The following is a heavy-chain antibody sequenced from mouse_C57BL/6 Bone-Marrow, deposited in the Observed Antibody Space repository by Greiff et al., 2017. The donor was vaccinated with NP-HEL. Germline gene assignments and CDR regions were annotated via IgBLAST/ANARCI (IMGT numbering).Heavy chain of an antibody. J-gene: IGHJ1*03. D-gene: IGHD1-1*02. Sequence: QVQLKQPGAELVMPGASVKLSCKASGYTFTSYWMHWVKQRPGQGLEWIGEIDPSASYTNYNQKFKGKSTLTVDKSSSTAYMQLSSLTSEDSAVYYCARYGGIWSSCYWYFDVWGTGTTVTVSS. CDR2: IDPSASYT. V-gene: IGHV1-69*01. CDR3: ARYGGIWSSCYWYFDV. CDR1: GYTFTSYW.